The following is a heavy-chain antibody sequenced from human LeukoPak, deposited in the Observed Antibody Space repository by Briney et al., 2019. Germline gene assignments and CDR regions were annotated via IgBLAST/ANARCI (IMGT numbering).Heavy chain of an antibody. Sequence: SETLSLTCAVYGGSFSGYYWSWIRQPPGKGLEWIGSIYYSGSTYYNPSLKSRVTISVDTSKNQFSLKLSSVTAADTAVYYCARRGYGDPFDPWGQGTLVTVSS. D-gene: IGHD4-17*01. CDR1: GGSFSGYY. CDR3: ARRGYGDPFDP. J-gene: IGHJ5*02. V-gene: IGHV4-34*01. CDR2: IYYSGST.